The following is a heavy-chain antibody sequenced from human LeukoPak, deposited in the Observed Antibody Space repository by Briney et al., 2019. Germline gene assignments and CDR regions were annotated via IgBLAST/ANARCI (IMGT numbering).Heavy chain of an antibody. CDR1: GGTFGSYA. Sequence: SVKVSCKASGGTFGSYAISWVRQAPGQGLEWMGRIIPIFGTANYAQKFQGRVTITTDESTSTAYMELSSLRSEDTAVYYCATGYDFWSGLVGSDNWFDPWGQGTLVTVSS. D-gene: IGHD3-3*01. CDR2: IIPIFGTA. J-gene: IGHJ5*02. V-gene: IGHV1-69*05. CDR3: ATGYDFWSGLVGSDNWFDP.